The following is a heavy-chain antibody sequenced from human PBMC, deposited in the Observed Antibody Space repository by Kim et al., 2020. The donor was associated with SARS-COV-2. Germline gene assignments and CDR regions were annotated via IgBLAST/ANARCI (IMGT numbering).Heavy chain of an antibody. Sequence: GGSLRLSCAASGFTFSSYGMHWVRQAPGKGLEWVAVISYDGSNKYYADSVKGRFTISRDNSKNTLYLQMNSLRAEDTTVYYCARVSQGDAFDIWGQGTMVTVSS. CDR2: ISYDGSNK. V-gene: IGHV3-33*05. CDR1: GFTFSSYG. CDR3: ARVSQGDAFDI. J-gene: IGHJ3*02.